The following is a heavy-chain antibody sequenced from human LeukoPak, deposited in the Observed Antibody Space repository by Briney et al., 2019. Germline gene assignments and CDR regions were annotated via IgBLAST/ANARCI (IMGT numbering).Heavy chain of an antibody. CDR1: GFTFSDYY. V-gene: IGHV3-11*01. CDR2: ISSSGSTI. J-gene: IGHJ4*02. Sequence: PGGSLRLSCAASGFTFSDYYTSWIRQAPGKGLEWVSYISSSGSTIYYADSVKGRFTISRDNAKNSPYLQMNSLRAEDTAVYYCAREYTYCSGGSCYSVFPDYWGQGTLVTVSS. CDR3: AREYTYCSGGSCYSVFPDY. D-gene: IGHD2-15*01.